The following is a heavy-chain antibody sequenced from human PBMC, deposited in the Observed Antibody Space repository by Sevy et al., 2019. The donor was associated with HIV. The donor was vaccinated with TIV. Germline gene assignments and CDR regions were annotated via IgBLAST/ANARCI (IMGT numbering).Heavy chain of an antibody. V-gene: IGHV3-15*01. J-gene: IGHJ6*02. D-gene: IGHD5-18*01. CDR1: GFTFSNAW. Sequence: GGSLRLSCAASGFTFSNAWMSWVRQAPGKGLEWVGRIKSKTDGGTTEYAGPVKGRFTNSRDDSKNTRYLQMNSLKTEDTAVYYCTTDWGDSGEDTAVTYYYYGMDVWGQGTTVTVSS. CDR2: IKSKTDGGTT. CDR3: TTDWGDSGEDTAVTYYYYGMDV.